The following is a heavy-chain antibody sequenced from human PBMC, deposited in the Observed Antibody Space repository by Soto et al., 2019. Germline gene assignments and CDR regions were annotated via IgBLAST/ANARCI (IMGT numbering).Heavy chain of an antibody. CDR2: IIPIFGTA. CDR3: AKEGISAMYYNCCMDV. V-gene: IGHV1-69*01. J-gene: IGHJ6*02. Sequence: SVTVSCQASGGTFSSYAISWVRQAPGQGLDWMGGIIPIFGTANYAQKFQGRVALTADESTSTADMELSSLRSEGTAVYYCAKEGISAMYYNCCMDVWGQGTTVTVSS. D-gene: IGHD6-13*01. CDR1: GGTFSSYA.